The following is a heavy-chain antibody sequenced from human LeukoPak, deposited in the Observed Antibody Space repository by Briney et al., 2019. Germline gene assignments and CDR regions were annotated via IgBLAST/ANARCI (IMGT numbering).Heavy chain of an antibody. D-gene: IGHD5-18*01. CDR3: AIIKDTAMVRWSRGAFDI. V-gene: IGHV1-69*01. CDR2: IIPNFGTA. J-gene: IGHJ3*02. CDR1: VGTFSSYA. Sequence: SVKVSCKASVGTFSSYAISWVRQAPGQGLEWMGGIIPNFGTANYAKKFQGRVTITAHESTSTAYMELSSLRSEDTAVYCLAIIKDTAMVRWSRGAFDIWGQGTMVTVSS.